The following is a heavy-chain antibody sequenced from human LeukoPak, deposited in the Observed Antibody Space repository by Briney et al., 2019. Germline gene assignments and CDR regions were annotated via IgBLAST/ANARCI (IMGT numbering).Heavy chain of an antibody. D-gene: IGHD1-26*01. Sequence: RGASVKVSCKASGGTFSSYAISWVRQAPGQGLEWMGGIIPIFGTANYAQKFQGRVTITTDESTSTAYMELSSLRSEDTAVYYCARSIVGATTNYFDYWGQGTLVTVPS. CDR1: GGTFSSYA. CDR2: IIPIFGTA. V-gene: IGHV1-69*05. CDR3: ARSIVGATTNYFDY. J-gene: IGHJ4*02.